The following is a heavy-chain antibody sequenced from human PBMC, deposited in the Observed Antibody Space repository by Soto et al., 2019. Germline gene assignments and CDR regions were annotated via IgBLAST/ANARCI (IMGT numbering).Heavy chain of an antibody. V-gene: IGHV3-30*18. CDR3: AKGLAGLHLYDYYGMDV. Sequence: PGGSLRLSCAASGFTLSSYGMHWVRQAPGKGLEWVAVISYDGSNKYYADSVKGRFTSSRDNSKNTLYLQMNSLRAEDTAVYYCAKGLAGLHLYDYYGMDVWSQGTTGTVSS. CDR1: GFTLSSYG. CDR2: ISYDGSNK. D-gene: IGHD2-15*01. J-gene: IGHJ6*01.